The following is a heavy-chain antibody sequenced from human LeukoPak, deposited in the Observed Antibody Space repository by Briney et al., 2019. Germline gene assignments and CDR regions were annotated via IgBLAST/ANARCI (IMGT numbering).Heavy chain of an antibody. CDR3: ARDRTTMIRGVTLPLNYFDS. D-gene: IGHD3-10*01. CDR2: INPNSGDT. CDR1: GYTFSGSY. V-gene: IGHV1-2*06. J-gene: IGHJ4*02. Sequence: ASVKVSCKTSGYTFSGSYIHWVRQAPGQGLEWMGRINPNSGDTNYAQNFQGRVTMTRDTSITTAYMELSSLTSDDTAVYYCARDRTTMIRGVTLPLNYFDSWGQGTLVTVSS.